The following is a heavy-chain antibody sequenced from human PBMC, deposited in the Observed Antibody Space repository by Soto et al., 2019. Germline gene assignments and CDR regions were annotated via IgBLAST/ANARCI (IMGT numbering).Heavy chain of an antibody. Sequence: LRLSCAASGFTFSSYSMNWVRQAPGKGLEWVSYISSSSSTIYYADSVKGRFTISRDNAKNSLYLQMNSLRDEDTAVYYCARDYCSGGSCYSPSYYYGMDVWGQGTTVTVSS. V-gene: IGHV3-48*02. J-gene: IGHJ6*02. CDR2: ISSSSSTI. CDR1: GFTFSSYS. D-gene: IGHD2-15*01. CDR3: ARDYCSGGSCYSPSYYYGMDV.